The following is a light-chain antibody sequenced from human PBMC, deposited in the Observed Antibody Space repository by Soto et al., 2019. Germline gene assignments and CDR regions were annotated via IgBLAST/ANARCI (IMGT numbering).Light chain of an antibody. V-gene: IGLV2-14*01. CDR3: SSFTSSSTYVI. CDR2: EVS. CDR1: SSDVGGYKY. Sequence: QSVLTQPASVSGSPGQSITISCTGTSSDVGGYKYVSWYQQHPDKAPKLMIYEVSNRPSGVSNRFSGSKSGNTASLTISGLQADDEADYYCSSFTSSSTYVIFGGGTKVTVL. J-gene: IGLJ2*01.